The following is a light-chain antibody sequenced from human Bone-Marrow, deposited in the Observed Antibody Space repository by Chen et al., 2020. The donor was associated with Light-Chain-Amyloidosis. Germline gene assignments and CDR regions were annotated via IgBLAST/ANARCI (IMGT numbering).Light chain of an antibody. CDR1: QTISSNY. V-gene: IGKV3-20*01. CDR3: QQYGTSTLA. Sequence: EIVLTQSPGTLSLSPGEGANLSCRASQTISSNYLSWYQQKFGQAPRILIYGSSSRATCLPDMFTGSGSGTDFTLTINKLEPEDFAMYYCQQYGTSTLAFGGGTKVEIK. J-gene: IGKJ4*01. CDR2: GSS.